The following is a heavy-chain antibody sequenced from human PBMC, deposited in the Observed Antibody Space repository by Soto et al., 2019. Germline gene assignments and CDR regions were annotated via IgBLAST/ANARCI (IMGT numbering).Heavy chain of an antibody. V-gene: IGHV1-18*01. J-gene: IGHJ6*02. Sequence: ASVKVSCKASGYTFTSYGISWVRQAPGQGLEWMGWISAYNGNTNYAQKLQGRVTMTTDTSTSTAYMELRSLRSDDTAVYYCARVPPDSSGYYYYYYYGMDVWGQGTTVTVSS. CDR2: ISAYNGNT. CDR1: GYTFTSYG. D-gene: IGHD3-22*01. CDR3: ARVPPDSSGYYYYYYYGMDV.